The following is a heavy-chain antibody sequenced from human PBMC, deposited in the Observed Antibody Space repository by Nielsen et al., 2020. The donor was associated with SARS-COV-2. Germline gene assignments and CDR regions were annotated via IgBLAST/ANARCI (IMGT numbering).Heavy chain of an antibody. CDR3: AKGLYSSPNWFDP. CDR1: GFTFDDYV. J-gene: IGHJ5*02. D-gene: IGHD6-13*01. CDR2: ISGDGETT. V-gene: IGHV3-43*02. Sequence: GSLRLSCRGSGFTFDDYVMHWVRRAPEKGLEWVSFISGDGETTYYADSVKGRFTVSRDNSINSLYLQMNSLRTEDTALYYCAKGLYSSPNWFDPWGQGTLVTVSS.